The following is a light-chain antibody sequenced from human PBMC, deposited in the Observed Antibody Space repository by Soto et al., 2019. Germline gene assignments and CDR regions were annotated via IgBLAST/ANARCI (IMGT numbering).Light chain of an antibody. J-gene: IGKJ2*01. CDR2: DAS. CDR3: QQRSNWPPFT. V-gene: IGKV3-11*01. CDR1: QSVSSY. Sequence: EIVLTQSPATLSWSPGERATLSCRASQSVSSYLAWYQQKPGQAPRLLIYDASNRATGIPARFSGSGSGTDFTLTIISLEPEDCAVYYCQQRSNWPPFTFGQGTKLEIK.